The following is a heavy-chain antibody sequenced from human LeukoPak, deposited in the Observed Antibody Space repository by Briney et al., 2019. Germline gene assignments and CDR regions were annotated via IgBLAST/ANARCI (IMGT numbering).Heavy chain of an antibody. V-gene: IGHV1-2*06. CDR3: AKVGGYINRRHAFDM. J-gene: IGHJ3*02. Sequence: ASVTVSCKASGYTFTGYYMHWVRQAPGQGLEWMGRINPNSGGTNYAQKFQGRVTMTRDTSISTAYMELTRLVANDTPLYYCAKVGGYINRRHAFDMWGQGTMVTVSS. CDR2: INPNSGGT. CDR1: GYTFTGYY. D-gene: IGHD6-25*01.